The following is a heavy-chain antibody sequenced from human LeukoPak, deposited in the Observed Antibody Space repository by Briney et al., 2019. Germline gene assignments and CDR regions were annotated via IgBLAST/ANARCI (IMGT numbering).Heavy chain of an antibody. CDR3: ARDAYGGNSNYFGY. CDR1: GFTFSSYA. Sequence: PGGSLRLSCAASGFTFSSYAMHWVRQAPGKGLEWVAVISYDGSNKYYADSVKGRFTISRDNSKNTLYLQMNSLRAEDTAVYYCARDAYGGNSNYFGYWGQGTLVTVSS. J-gene: IGHJ4*02. D-gene: IGHD4-23*01. CDR2: ISYDGSNK. V-gene: IGHV3-30-3*01.